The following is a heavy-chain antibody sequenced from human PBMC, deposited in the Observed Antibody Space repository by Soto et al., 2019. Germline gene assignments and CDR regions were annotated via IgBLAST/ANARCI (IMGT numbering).Heavy chain of an antibody. CDR3: ARALPSYYHYGMDV. V-gene: IGHV4-31*02. J-gene: IGHJ6*02. CDR2: ISYSGST. Sequence: PGKGLEWIGYISYSGSTYYNPSLKSRPTISVDTSKNQFSLKLSSVTAADTAVYYCARALPSYYHYGMDVWGQGTTVTVSS.